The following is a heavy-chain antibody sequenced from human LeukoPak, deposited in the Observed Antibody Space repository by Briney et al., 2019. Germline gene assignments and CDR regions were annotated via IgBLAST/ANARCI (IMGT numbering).Heavy chain of an antibody. CDR2: ISGSGGST. D-gene: IGHD2-2*02. Sequence: TGGSLRRSCAASGFTFSSYAMSWVRQAPGKGLEWVPAISGSGGSTYYADSVKGRFTISRDNSKNTLYLQMNSLRAEDTAVYYCAKGPTPAAIPSYSDYWGQGTLVTVSS. J-gene: IGHJ4*02. V-gene: IGHV3-23*01. CDR1: GFTFSSYA. CDR3: AKGPTPAAIPSYSDY.